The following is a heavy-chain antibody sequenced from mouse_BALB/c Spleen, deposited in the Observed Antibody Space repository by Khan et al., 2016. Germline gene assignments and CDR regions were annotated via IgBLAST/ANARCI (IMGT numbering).Heavy chain of an antibody. CDR1: GYTFTTAG. V-gene: IGHV9-4*02. Sequence: QIQLVQSGPELKKPGETVRISCKAAGYTFTTAGMQWVQKMPGKGLKWIGWINTHSGVPTYAEDFKGRFALSLETSASIAYLQISNLKNEDTARYFCARDPYAMDYWGQGTSVTVSS. CDR2: INTHSGVP. CDR3: ARDPYAMDY. J-gene: IGHJ4*01.